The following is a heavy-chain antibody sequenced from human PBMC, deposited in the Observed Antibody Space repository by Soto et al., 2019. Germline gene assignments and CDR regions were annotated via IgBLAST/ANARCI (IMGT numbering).Heavy chain of an antibody. CDR3: APPYESGFVP. D-gene: IGHD5-12*01. J-gene: IGHJ5*02. Sequence: QLRLVQSGAEVERPGASVRVSCKAYGYAFSKYGISWVRQAPGQGLEWMGWIRPDNGDANYAQKIQGRVTMTTDTSSNTAYLELRSRRSDDTALYSGAPPYESGFVPWGQGTLVSVSS. CDR2: IRPDNGDA. CDR1: GYAFSKYG. V-gene: IGHV1-18*04.